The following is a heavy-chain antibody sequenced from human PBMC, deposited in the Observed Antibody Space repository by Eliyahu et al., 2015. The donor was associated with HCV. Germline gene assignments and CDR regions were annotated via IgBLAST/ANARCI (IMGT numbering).Heavy chain of an antibody. Sequence: QLQLQESGQRLVKPPETLSLTCSVSGVSITTTNYYWNWIRQXPGKGLEWIGHLDYGRHAHYXPSLKSRVIISADLSKNQFSLTLNSTTAADTALYFCVSGGDSFAVVAASRVTFDSWGPGILVTFVS. CDR3: VSGGDSFAVVAASRVTFDS. CDR2: LDYGRHA. CDR1: GVSITTTNYY. J-gene: IGHJ4*02. V-gene: IGHV4-39*01. D-gene: IGHD2-15*01.